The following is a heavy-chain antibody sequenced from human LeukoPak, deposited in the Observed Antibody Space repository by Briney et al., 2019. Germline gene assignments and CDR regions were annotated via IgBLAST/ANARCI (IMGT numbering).Heavy chain of an antibody. Sequence: ETLSLTCTVSGDSISSYYWSWIRQSAGKGLEWIGRIYTSGSTNFNPSLKSRVSMSVDMSNNQFSLRLTTVTAADTAIYYCARLAAGYCNGGSCYDYYGLDVWGQGTTVTVSS. CDR1: GDSISSYY. CDR3: ARLAAGYCNGGSCYDYYGLDV. CDR2: IYTSGST. V-gene: IGHV4-4*07. D-gene: IGHD2-15*01. J-gene: IGHJ6*02.